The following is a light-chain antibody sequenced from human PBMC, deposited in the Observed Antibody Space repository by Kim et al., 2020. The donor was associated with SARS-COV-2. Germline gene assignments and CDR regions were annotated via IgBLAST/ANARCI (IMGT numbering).Light chain of an antibody. CDR3: QQRTTWPPT. CDR1: QCVTAY. Sequence: FSPGQAPPPPSRASQCVTAYFAWSHHTPGPPPRLLFYAASPTPTGIPARFSGSGSGTDFPLTITTLGPEDFAVYYCQQRTTWPPTFGPGTKVDI. CDR2: AAS. J-gene: IGKJ3*01. V-gene: IGKV3-11*01.